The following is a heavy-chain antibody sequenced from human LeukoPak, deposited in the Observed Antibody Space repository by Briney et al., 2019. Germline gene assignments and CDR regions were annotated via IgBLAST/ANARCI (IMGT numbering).Heavy chain of an antibody. D-gene: IGHD2-2*01. Sequence: ASVKVSCKASGYTFTSYGISWVRQAPGQGLEWMGWISAYNGNTNYAQKLQGRVTMTTDTSTSTAYMELSRLRSDDTAVYYCASMGLGYCSSTSCYDYWGQGTLVTVSS. CDR1: GYTFTSYG. CDR3: ASMGLGYCSSTSCYDY. CDR2: ISAYNGNT. V-gene: IGHV1-18*01. J-gene: IGHJ4*02.